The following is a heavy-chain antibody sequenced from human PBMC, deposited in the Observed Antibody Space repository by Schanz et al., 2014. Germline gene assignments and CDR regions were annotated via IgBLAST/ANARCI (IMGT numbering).Heavy chain of an antibody. Sequence: VQLVESGGGLVKPGGSLRLSCAASGFIFNDYYMNWIRQAPGKGLEWVSFIYGGSTYYTDSVKGRFTISRDNSKNTLYLQMNSLRAEDTAVYYCARTTNPFNFDSWPYLDYWGQGTLVTVSS. V-gene: IGHV3-66*01. CDR1: GFIFNDYY. J-gene: IGHJ4*02. CDR3: ARTTNPFNFDSWPYLDY. D-gene: IGHD3-9*01. CDR2: IYGGST.